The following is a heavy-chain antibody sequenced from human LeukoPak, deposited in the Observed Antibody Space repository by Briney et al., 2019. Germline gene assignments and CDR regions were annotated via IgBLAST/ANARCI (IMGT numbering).Heavy chain of an antibody. CDR2: IYHTGST. V-gene: IGHV4-38-2*01. CDR1: GYSISSGYY. CDR3: ARCQHYFDSSAYPRPYYFDY. J-gene: IGHJ4*02. D-gene: IGHD3-22*01. Sequence: SETLSLTCAVSGYSISSGYYWGWIRQPPGKGLEWVGNIYHTGSTYYNPPLKGRVTISGDTSKNQFSLKLSSVTAADTAVYYCARCQHYFDSSAYPRPYYFDYWGRGTLVTVSS.